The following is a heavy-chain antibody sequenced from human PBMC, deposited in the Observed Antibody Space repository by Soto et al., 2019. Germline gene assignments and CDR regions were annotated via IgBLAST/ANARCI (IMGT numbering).Heavy chain of an antibody. CDR3: ARDLRGYSRYDYLDY. Sequence: ASETLSLTCTVSGGSISSYYWSWIRQHPGKGLEWVGYSYYTGSSYYNPSLKSRVTISVDASKNQLSLRLASVTAADTAVYYCARDLRGYSRYDYLDYWGQGIPVTVSS. D-gene: IGHD5-12*01. V-gene: IGHV4-59*06. CDR1: GGSISSYY. J-gene: IGHJ4*02. CDR2: SYYTGSS.